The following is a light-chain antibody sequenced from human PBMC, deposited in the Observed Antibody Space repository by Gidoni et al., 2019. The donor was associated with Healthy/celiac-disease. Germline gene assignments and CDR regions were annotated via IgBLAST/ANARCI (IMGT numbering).Light chain of an antibody. CDR2: DAS. J-gene: IGKJ3*01. V-gene: IGKV1-33*01. Sequence: DIQMTQSPSSLSASVGDRVTITCQASQDISNYLNWYQQKPGKAPKLLIYDASNVETGVPSRFSGSGSGTDFTLTISSLQPEDIATYYCQQYDNLLFTFGPXTQVDIK. CDR1: QDISNY. CDR3: QQYDNLLFT.